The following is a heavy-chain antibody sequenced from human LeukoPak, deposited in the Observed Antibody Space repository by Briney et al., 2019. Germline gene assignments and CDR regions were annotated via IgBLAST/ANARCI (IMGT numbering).Heavy chain of an antibody. D-gene: IGHD1-26*01. CDR1: GGTFSSYA. CDR3: VSQVGATRRAFDI. CDR2: IIPIFGTA. J-gene: IGHJ3*02. Sequence: GASVKVSCKASGGTFSSYAISWVRQAPVQGLEWMGGIIPIFGTANYAQKFQGRVTITADKSTSTAYMELSSLRSEDTAVYYCVSQVGATRRAFDIWGQGTMVTVSS. V-gene: IGHV1-69*06.